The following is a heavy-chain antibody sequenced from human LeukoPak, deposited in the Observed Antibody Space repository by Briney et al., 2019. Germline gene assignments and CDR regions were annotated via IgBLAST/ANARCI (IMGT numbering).Heavy chain of an antibody. Sequence: SETLSLTCTVSGYSISSGYLWGWLRQPPGKGLEWIGSIDGSGSSYYNSSLKSRVIISVDTSKNQFSLKLSSVTAADTAVYYCARGRNKQWLVNYYYMDVWGKGTTVTVSS. D-gene: IGHD6-19*01. J-gene: IGHJ6*03. CDR1: GYSISSGYL. V-gene: IGHV4-38-2*02. CDR3: ARGRNKQWLVNYYYMDV. CDR2: IDGSGSS.